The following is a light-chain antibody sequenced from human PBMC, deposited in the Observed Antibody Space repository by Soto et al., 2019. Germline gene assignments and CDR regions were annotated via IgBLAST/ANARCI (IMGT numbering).Light chain of an antibody. Sequence: QSALTQPPSASGSPGQLVTISCSGTSSDVGAYNYVSWYQQHPGKAPRLLIYEVSQRPSGVPDRFSGSKSANTASLTVSGLQPEDEADYYCSSYAGTNNLLYVFGTGTKVTVL. J-gene: IGLJ1*01. V-gene: IGLV2-8*01. CDR2: EVS. CDR1: SSDVGAYNY. CDR3: SSYAGTNNLLYV.